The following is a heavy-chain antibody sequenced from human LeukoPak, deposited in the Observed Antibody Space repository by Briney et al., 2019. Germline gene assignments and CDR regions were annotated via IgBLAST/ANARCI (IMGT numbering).Heavy chain of an antibody. Sequence: GGSLRLSCTASGFTFCDYAMSWVRQAPGKGLEWVSAISGSGGSTYYADSVKGRLTISRDHSKNTLYLQMNSLRAEDTAVYSCAKYLYQNYYYGMDVWGQGTTVTVSS. D-gene: IGHD2-2*01. V-gene: IGHV3-23*01. CDR3: AKYLYQNYYYGMDV. J-gene: IGHJ6*02. CDR2: ISGSGGST. CDR1: GFTFCDYA.